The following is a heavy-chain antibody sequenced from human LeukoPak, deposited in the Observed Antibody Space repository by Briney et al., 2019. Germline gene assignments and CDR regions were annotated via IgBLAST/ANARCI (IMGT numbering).Heavy chain of an antibody. V-gene: IGHV3-23*01. CDR2: ISGSGGAT. Sequence: PGGSLRLSCAASGFTFTSYAMTWVRQAPGKGLEWVSTISGSGGATYYADSVQGRFTISRDNSKDTVYLQMNSLRAEDTAVYYCASGSGFFDYWGQGTLVTVSS. J-gene: IGHJ4*02. CDR1: GFTFTSYA. CDR3: ASGSGFFDY. D-gene: IGHD6-19*01.